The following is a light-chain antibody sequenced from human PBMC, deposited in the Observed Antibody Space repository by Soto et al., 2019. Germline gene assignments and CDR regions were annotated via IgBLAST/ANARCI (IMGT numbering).Light chain of an antibody. CDR2: AAS. CDR3: QKYNSAPLT. V-gene: IGKV1-27*01. J-gene: IGKJ4*01. Sequence: DNQMTQSPSSLSASVGDRVTITCWASQGISNYLAWYQQKPGKVPKLLIYAASTLQSGVPSRFSGSGSGTDFTLTISSLQPEDVATYYCQKYNSAPLTFGGGTKVEIK. CDR1: QGISNY.